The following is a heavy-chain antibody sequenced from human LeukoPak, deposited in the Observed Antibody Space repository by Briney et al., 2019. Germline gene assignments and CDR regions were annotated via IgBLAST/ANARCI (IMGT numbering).Heavy chain of an antibody. CDR2: IYYSGTT. CDR3: ARDTRDAFDI. Sequence: PSETLSLTCTVSGGSINNDYWSWIRQPPGKGLEWIGYIYYSGTTTNYNPSLKSRVTISVDTSKDQFSLNLSSVTAADTAVYYCARDTRDAFDIWGQGTMVAVSS. CDR1: GGSINNDY. J-gene: IGHJ3*02. V-gene: IGHV4-59*01.